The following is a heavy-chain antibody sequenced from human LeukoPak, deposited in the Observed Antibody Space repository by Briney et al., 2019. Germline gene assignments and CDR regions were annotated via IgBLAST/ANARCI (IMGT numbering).Heavy chain of an antibody. V-gene: IGHV4-34*01. CDR3: ARAPPYGSGWSKGVLDY. Sequence: PSETLSLTCAVYGGSFSGYYWSWIRQPPGKGLEWIGEIYHSGSTNYNPSLKSRVTISVDKSKNQFSLKVSSVTAADTAVYYCARAPPYGSGWSKGVLDYWGQGTLVTVSS. D-gene: IGHD6-19*01. CDR2: IYHSGST. J-gene: IGHJ4*02. CDR1: GGSFSGYY.